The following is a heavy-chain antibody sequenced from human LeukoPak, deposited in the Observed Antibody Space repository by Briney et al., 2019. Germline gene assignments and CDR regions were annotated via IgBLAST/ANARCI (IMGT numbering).Heavy chain of an antibody. CDR2: IKQDGSEK. D-gene: IGHD3-22*01. J-gene: IGHJ4*02. Sequence: GGSLRLSCAASGFTFSSYWMSWVRQAPGKGLEWVANIKQDGSEKYYVDSVKGRFTISRDNAKNSLHLQMNSLRAEDTAVYYCAREGYDSSGYYPTDYWGQGTLVTVSS. V-gene: IGHV3-7*01. CDR3: AREGYDSSGYYPTDY. CDR1: GFTFSSYW.